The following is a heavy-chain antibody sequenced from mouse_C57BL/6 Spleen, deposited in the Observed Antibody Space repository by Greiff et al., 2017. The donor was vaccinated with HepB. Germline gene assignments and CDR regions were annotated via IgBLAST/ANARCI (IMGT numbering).Heavy chain of an antibody. V-gene: IGHV14-2*01. J-gene: IGHJ1*03. Sequence: VQLKESGAELVKPGASVKLSCTASGFNIKDYYMHWVKQRTEQGLEWIGRIDPEDGDTKYAPKFQGKATITADTSSHTAYLQLSSLTSEDTAVYYCASFGNYRYFDVWGTGTTVTVSS. CDR1: GFNIKDYY. D-gene: IGHD2-1*01. CDR2: IDPEDGDT. CDR3: ASFGNYRYFDV.